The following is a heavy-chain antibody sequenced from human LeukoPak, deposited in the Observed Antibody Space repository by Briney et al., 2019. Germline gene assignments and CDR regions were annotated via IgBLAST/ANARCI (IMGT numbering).Heavy chain of an antibody. D-gene: IGHD3/OR15-3a*01. Sequence: SETLSLTCTVSGGSISSYYWSWIRQPPGKGLEWIGYIYYSGSTNYNPSLKSRVTISVDTPKNQFSLKLSSVTAADTAVYYCARRTGYYDGFDYWGQGTLVTVSS. V-gene: IGHV4-59*01. CDR3: ARRTGYYDGFDY. J-gene: IGHJ4*02. CDR2: IYYSGST. CDR1: GGSISSYY.